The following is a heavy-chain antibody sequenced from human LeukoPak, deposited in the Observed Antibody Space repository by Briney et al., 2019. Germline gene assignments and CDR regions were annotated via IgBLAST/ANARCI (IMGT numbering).Heavy chain of an antibody. CDR3: ARHGYGGSSFDY. CDR2: IKPSGRT. CDR1: GGSFNDYY. D-gene: IGHD4-23*01. Sequence: SETLSLTCAVYGGSFNDYYWIWIRQPPGKGLEWIGEIKPSGRTNYNPSLKSRVTISVDTSKNQFSLKLSSVTAADTAVYYCARHGYGGSSFDYRGQGTLVTVSS. V-gene: IGHV4-34*01. J-gene: IGHJ4*02.